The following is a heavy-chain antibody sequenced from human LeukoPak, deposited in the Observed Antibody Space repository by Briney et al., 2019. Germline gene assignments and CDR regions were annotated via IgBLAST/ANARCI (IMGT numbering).Heavy chain of an antibody. J-gene: IGHJ4*02. D-gene: IGHD3-3*01. CDR2: ITGSGGTT. CDR3: VRDQPDFMSGYPYFDY. Sequence: PGGSLRLSCAASAFTFSDYVMSWVRQAPGKGLEWVSTITGSGGTTYYADSVKGRFTISRDNSKNTLYLQMNSLRAEDTAVYFCVRDQPDFMSGYPYFDYWGQGTRVTVSS. CDR1: AFTFSDYV. V-gene: IGHV3-23*01.